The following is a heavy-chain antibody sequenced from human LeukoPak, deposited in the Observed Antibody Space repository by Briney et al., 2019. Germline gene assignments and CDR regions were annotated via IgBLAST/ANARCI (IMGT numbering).Heavy chain of an antibody. CDR1: GYTFTSYD. V-gene: IGHV1-8*01. D-gene: IGHD4-17*01. CDR3: ASTYGDYVGMHAFDI. CDR2: MNPNSGNT. Sequence: ASVKVSCKASGYTFTSYDINWVRQATGQGLEWMGWMNPNSGNTGYAQKFQGRVTITRNTSISTAYMELSSLRSEDTAVYYCASTYGDYVGMHAFDIWGQGTMVTVSS. J-gene: IGHJ3*02.